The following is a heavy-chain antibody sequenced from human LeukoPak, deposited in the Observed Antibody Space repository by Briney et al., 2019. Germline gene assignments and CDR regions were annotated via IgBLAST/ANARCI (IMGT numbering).Heavy chain of an antibody. Sequence: ASVKVSCKASGYPFTGYYLHWVRQAPGQGLEWMAWINPNSGDTKYAQKFQGRVTMTRDTSIRTAYMELSSLRSDDTAVYYCARDGGYYYGSSGYYYWGQGTLVTVSS. CDR1: GYPFTGYY. CDR2: INPNSGDT. V-gene: IGHV1-2*02. J-gene: IGHJ4*02. CDR3: ARDGGYYYGSSGYYY. D-gene: IGHD3-22*01.